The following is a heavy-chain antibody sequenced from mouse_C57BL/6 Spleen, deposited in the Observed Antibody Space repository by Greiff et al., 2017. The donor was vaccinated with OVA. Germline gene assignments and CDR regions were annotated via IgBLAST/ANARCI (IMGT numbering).Heavy chain of an antibody. D-gene: IGHD2-1*01. Sequence: VQLKESGPGMVKPSQSLSLTCTVTGYSITSGYDWHWIRHFPGNKLEWMGYISYSGSTNYNPSLKSRISITHDTSKNHFFLKLNSVTTEDTATYYCAREGVYYGSRYFDVWGTGTTVTVSS. CDR3: AREGVYYGSRYFDV. CDR2: ISYSGST. CDR1: GYSITSGYD. V-gene: IGHV3-1*01. J-gene: IGHJ1*03.